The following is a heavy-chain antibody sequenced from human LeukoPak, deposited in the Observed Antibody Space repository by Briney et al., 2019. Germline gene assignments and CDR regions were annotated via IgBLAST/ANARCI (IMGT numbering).Heavy chain of an antibody. V-gene: IGHV1-2*02. Sequence: ASVTVSFKASGYTFTGYYMHWVRQAPGQGLEWMGWINPNSGGTNYAQKFQGRVTMTRDTSISTAYMELSRLRSDDTAVYYCARDREGYYDILTGYYGVGAFDIWGQGTMVTVSS. D-gene: IGHD3-9*01. CDR3: ARDREGYYDILTGYYGVGAFDI. CDR2: INPNSGGT. J-gene: IGHJ3*02. CDR1: GYTFTGYY.